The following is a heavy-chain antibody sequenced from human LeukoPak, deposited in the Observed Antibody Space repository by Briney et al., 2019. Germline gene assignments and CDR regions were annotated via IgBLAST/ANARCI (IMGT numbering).Heavy chain of an antibody. CDR1: GYTFTGYY. CDR2: INPNSGGT. D-gene: IGHD2-21*02. CDR3: ASAYSGGDCYRHWFDP. Sequence: ASVKVSCKASGYTFTGYYMHWVRQAPGQGLEWMGWINPNSGGTNYAQKFQGRVTMTRDTSISTAYMELSRLRSDDTAVYYCASAYSGGDCYRHWFDPWGQGTLVTVSS. V-gene: IGHV1-2*02. J-gene: IGHJ5*02.